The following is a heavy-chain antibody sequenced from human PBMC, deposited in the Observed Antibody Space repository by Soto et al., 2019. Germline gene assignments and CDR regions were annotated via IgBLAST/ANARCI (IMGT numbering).Heavy chain of an antibody. CDR3: ARLTMHASGDHALDV. CDR1: GGSLNDYS. V-gene: IGHV4-34*02. J-gene: IGHJ3*01. CDR2: INQSGRT. D-gene: IGHD3-10*01. Sequence: QVQLEQWGAGPLKPSEILSLTCVVSGGSLNDYSWAWIRQSPGKGLQRIGEINQSGRTTYSPSCKARAGISSEASKSQFATRLPSATVADTCFCYCARLTMHASGDHALDVCGRGALVT.